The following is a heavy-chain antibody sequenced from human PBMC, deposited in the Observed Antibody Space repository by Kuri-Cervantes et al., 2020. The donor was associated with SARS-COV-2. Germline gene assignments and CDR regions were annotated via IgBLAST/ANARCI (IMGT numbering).Heavy chain of an antibody. CDR1: GFTFSSYA. J-gene: IGHJ5*02. D-gene: IGHD3-10*01. CDR2: ISFDGNNK. Sequence: GESLKISCAASGFTFSSYAMHWVRQAPGKGLEWVAVISFDGNNKFYADSVKGRFTISRDSSTSTPSLQMNSLRAEDTAVYYCAKPGITMVRGVIYWFDPWGQGTLVTVSS. V-gene: IGHV3-30-3*02. CDR3: AKPGITMVRGVIYWFDP.